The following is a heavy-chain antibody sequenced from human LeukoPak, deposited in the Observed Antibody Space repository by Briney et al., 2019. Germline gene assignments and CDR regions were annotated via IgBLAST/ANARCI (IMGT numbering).Heavy chain of an antibody. CDR2: MNPNSGNT. CDR3: ARRYCSSTSCRYNWFDP. V-gene: IGHV1-8*01. Sequence: ASVKVSCKASGCTFTSYDINWVRQATGQGLEWMGWMNPNSGNTGYAQKFQGRVTMTRNTSISTAYMELSSLRSEDTAVYYCARRYCSSTSCRYNWFDPWGQGTLVTVSS. CDR1: GCTFTSYD. D-gene: IGHD2-2*01. J-gene: IGHJ5*02.